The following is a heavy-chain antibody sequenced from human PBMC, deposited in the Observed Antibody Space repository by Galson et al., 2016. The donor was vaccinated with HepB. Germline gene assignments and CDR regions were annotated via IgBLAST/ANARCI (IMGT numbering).Heavy chain of an antibody. CDR2: IWYDGSNK. CDR3: ARDPLVAKYQVLAFDY. V-gene: IGHV3-33*01. Sequence: SLRLSCAASGFIFSSYGMHWVRQAPGKGLEWVAVIWYDGSNKYYADSVKGRFTISRDNSKNTLYVQMNSLRAEDTAVYYCARDPLVAKYQVLAFDYWGQGTPVTVSS. D-gene: IGHD4/OR15-4a*01. CDR1: GFIFSSYG. J-gene: IGHJ4*02.